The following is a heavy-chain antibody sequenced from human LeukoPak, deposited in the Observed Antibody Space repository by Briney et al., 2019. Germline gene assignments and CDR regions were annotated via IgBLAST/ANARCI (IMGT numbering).Heavy chain of an antibody. CDR1: GFTFSTYA. Sequence: GRSLRLSCADSGFTFSTYAMGWVRQSPGKGLEWVSSIKGGGGDPFYADSVKGRFTISRDNSKNTLFLQLNSLRAENSAVYYCAKGGHDFNPFYWWGQGTLVTVSS. CDR2: IKGGGGDP. CDR3: AKGGHDFNPFYW. J-gene: IGHJ4*02. D-gene: IGHD2-21*02. V-gene: IGHV3-23*01.